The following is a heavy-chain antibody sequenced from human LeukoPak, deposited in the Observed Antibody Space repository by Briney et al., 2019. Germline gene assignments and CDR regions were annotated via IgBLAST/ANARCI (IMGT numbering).Heavy chain of an antibody. CDR3: AREYSSSGGRFDY. V-gene: IGHV1-2*02. Sequence: GAPVKVSCKASGYTFTGYYMHWVRQAPGQGLEWMGWINPNSGGTNYAQKFQGRVTMTRDTSISTAYMELSRLRSDDTAVYYCAREYSSSGGRFDYWGQGTLVTVSS. J-gene: IGHJ4*02. D-gene: IGHD6-6*01. CDR2: INPNSGGT. CDR1: GYTFTGYY.